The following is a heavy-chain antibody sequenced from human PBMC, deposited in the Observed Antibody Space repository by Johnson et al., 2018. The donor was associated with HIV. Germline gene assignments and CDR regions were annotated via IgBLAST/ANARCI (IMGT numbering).Heavy chain of an antibody. CDR3: ARALGATYAFDI. CDR2: INSEGSST. Sequence: VQLVESGGGLVQPGGSLRLSCAASEFMFSNYWMHWVRQAPGKGLVWVSRINSEGSSTFYPGSVKGRFTISRANAKNSLYLQMNSLRAGDTAVYYCARALGATYAFDIWGQGTMVTVSS. J-gene: IGHJ3*02. D-gene: IGHD1-26*01. CDR1: EFMFSNYW. V-gene: IGHV3-74*01.